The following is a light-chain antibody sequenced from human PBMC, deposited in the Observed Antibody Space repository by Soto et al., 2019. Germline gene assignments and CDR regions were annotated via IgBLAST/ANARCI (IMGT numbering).Light chain of an antibody. CDR2: DVS. CDR1: QSISSW. J-gene: IGKJ1*01. V-gene: IGKV1-5*01. CDR3: QQYNTFWT. Sequence: DLQMTQSPSTLSASVGDRVTITCRASQSISSWLAWYQQKPGKAPKLLIYDVSSLESGVPSRFSGSGSGTEFTLTISSLQPDDFATYYCQQYNTFWTFGQGTKVEIK.